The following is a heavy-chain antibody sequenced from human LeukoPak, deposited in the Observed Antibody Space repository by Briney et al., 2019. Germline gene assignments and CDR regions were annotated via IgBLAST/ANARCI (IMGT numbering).Heavy chain of an antibody. D-gene: IGHD3-22*01. V-gene: IGHV3-33*01. CDR2: IWYDGSNK. CDR3: ARGPNYYDSGFMDV. J-gene: IGHJ6*03. CDR1: GFTFSSYG. Sequence: GGSLRLSCAASGFTFSSYGMHWVRQAPGKGLEWVAVIWYDGSNKYYADSVKGRFTISRDNSKNTLYLQMNSLRAEDTAVYYCARGPNYYDSGFMDVWGKGTTVTVSS.